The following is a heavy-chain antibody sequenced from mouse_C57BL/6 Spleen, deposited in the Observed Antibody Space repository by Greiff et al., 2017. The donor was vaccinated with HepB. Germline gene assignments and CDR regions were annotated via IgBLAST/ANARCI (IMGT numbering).Heavy chain of an antibody. CDR2: IYPGSGST. CDR3: ARSSGYDGAWFAY. Sequence: VQLQQPGAELVKPGASVKMSCKASGYTFTSYWITWVKQRPGQGLEWIGDIYPGSGSTNYNEKFKSKATLTVDTSSSTAYMQLSSLTSEDSAVYYCARSSGYDGAWFAYWGQGTLVTVSA. D-gene: IGHD2-2*01. J-gene: IGHJ3*01. CDR1: GYTFTSYW. V-gene: IGHV1-55*01.